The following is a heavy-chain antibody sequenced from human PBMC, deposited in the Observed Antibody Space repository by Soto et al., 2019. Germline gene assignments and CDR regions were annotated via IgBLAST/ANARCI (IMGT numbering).Heavy chain of an antibody. CDR3: AKEGVVGPTMGYYFDY. D-gene: IGHD1-26*01. CDR1: GFTFSSYT. V-gene: IGHV3-23*01. CDR2: IGGSGGRT. Sequence: GSLRLSCAASGFTFSSYTMSWVRQAPGKGLEWVSAIGGSGGRTYYADSVKGRFTISRDNSKNTLYLQMSSLRDDDTALYYCAKEGVVGPTMGYYFDYWGQGTQVTVSS. J-gene: IGHJ4*02.